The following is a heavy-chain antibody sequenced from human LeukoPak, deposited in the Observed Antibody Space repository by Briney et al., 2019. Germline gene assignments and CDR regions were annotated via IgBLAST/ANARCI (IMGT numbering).Heavy chain of an antibody. CDR3: ARDHYCSGGSCYLKGRLDWLTDAFDI. Sequence: SVKVSCKASGGTFSSYAISWVRQAPGQGLEWMGGIIPIFGSANYAQKFQGRVTITADKSTSTAYMELSSLRSEDTAVYYCARDHYCSGGSCYLKGRLDWLTDAFDIWGQGTMVTVSS. J-gene: IGHJ3*02. CDR2: IIPIFGSA. D-gene: IGHD2-15*01. CDR1: GGTFSSYA. V-gene: IGHV1-69*06.